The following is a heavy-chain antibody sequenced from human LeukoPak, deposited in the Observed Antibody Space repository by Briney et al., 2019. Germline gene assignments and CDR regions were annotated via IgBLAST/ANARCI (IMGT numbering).Heavy chain of an antibody. CDR1: GGSISSYY. V-gene: IGHV4-59*01. J-gene: IGHJ5*02. Sequence: SETLSLTCTVSGGSISSYYWSWIRQPPGKGLEWIGYIYYSGSTNYNPSLKSRVTISVDTSKNQFSLKLSSVTAADTAVYYCARAPITDTGYRYGLWNFVFDPWGQGTLVTVSS. CDR2: IYYSGST. D-gene: IGHD5-18*01. CDR3: ARAPITDTGYRYGLWNFVFDP.